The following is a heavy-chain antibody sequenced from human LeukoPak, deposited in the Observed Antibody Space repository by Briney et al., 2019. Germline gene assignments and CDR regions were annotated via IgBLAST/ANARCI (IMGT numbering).Heavy chain of an antibody. V-gene: IGHV3-30*18. D-gene: IGHD3-10*01. CDR3: AKDGGHYYGSGSYSLDY. Sequence: GRSLRLSCAASGFTFSSYGMHWVRQAPGKGLEWVAVISYDGSNKYYADSVKGRFTISRDNSKNTLYLQMNSLRAEDMAVYYCAKDGGHYYGSGSYSLDYWGQGTLVTVSS. J-gene: IGHJ4*02. CDR1: GFTFSSYG. CDR2: ISYDGSNK.